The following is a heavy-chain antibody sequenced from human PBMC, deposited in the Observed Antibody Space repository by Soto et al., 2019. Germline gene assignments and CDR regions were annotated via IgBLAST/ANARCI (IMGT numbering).Heavy chain of an antibody. CDR1: GFPGKGNY. CDR3: VASIPFHYRFEF. Sequence: PGGSLRLSCEPSGFPGKGNYIGWVRQAPGKGLEWVSFIFSAGVTFYGDSVRGRFTVSKDTAKNTLSLQMSRLGVEDTGQYYWVASIPFHYRFEFWCQGALVTVSS. CDR2: IFSAGVT. J-gene: IGHJ4*02. D-gene: IGHD3-16*02. V-gene: IGHV3-53*01.